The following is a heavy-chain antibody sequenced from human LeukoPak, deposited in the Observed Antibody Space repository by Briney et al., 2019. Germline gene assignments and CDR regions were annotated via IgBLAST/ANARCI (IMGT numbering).Heavy chain of an antibody. CDR2: IYSGVSDT. CDR1: GYSFTRYW. V-gene: IGHV5-51*01. J-gene: IGHJ4*02. Sequence: GESVKIACKGYGYSFTRYWIGWVRQMTGKGMEWMEIIYSGVSDTRYSPSFQGQVTISADKSISTAYLQWSSLKASDTAMYYCARHSLSYYYDSSGYRDYWGQGTLVTVSS. D-gene: IGHD3-22*01. CDR3: ARHSLSYYYDSSGYRDY.